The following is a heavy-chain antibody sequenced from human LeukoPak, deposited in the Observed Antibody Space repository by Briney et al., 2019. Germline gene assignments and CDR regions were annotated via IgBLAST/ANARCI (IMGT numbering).Heavy chain of an antibody. J-gene: IGHJ4*02. Sequence: ASVKVSCKASGYTFTSYGISWVRQAPGQGLEWMGWINSYNGNTNYAQKLQGRVTMTTDTSTSTAYMEVRSLRSDDTAVYYCARYCSGGSCYYFDYWGQGTLVTVSS. V-gene: IGHV1-18*01. CDR2: INSYNGNT. CDR1: GYTFTSYG. CDR3: ARYCSGGSCYYFDY. D-gene: IGHD2-15*01.